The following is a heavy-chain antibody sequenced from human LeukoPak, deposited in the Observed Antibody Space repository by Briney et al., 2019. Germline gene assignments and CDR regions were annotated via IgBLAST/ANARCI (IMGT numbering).Heavy chain of an antibody. D-gene: IGHD3-3*01. CDR2: ITGSGGSP. J-gene: IGHJ4*02. V-gene: IGHV3-23*01. Sequence: GGSLRLSCAASGFIFSNYAMGWVRQAPGKGLEWISGITGSGGSPYYADSVKGRFPISRDNSKNTLFLQMMGLRVEDTAVYYCTRRNDFRSGPYWGQGTLVTVAS. CDR1: GFIFSNYA. CDR3: TRRNDFRSGPY.